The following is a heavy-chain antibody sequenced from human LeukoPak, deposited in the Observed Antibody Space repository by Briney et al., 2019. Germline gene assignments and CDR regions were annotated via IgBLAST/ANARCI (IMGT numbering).Heavy chain of an antibody. Sequence: SETLSLTCAVYGGSFSGYYWGWTRQPPGKGLEWSGSISYSGGTAYNPSLRSRVTISVDTSKNQFSLKVNSVTAADTAVYYCAREVEYYDSSGYRPHAFDIWGQGTLVTVSS. CDR3: AREVEYYDSSGYRPHAFDI. CDR1: GGSFSGYY. CDR2: ISYSGGT. J-gene: IGHJ3*02. V-gene: IGHV4-34*01. D-gene: IGHD3-22*01.